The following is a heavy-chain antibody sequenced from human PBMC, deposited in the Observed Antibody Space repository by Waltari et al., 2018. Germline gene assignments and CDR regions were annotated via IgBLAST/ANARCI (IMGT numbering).Heavy chain of an antibody. J-gene: IGHJ5*02. CDR3: ARALQVTTVTALINWFDP. CDR1: GYFISSGYY. CDR2: IYHSGST. V-gene: IGHV4-38-2*01. D-gene: IGHD4-4*01. Sequence: QVQLQESGPGLVKPSETLSLTCAVSGYFISSGYYWGWIRQPPGKGLEWIGSIYHSGSTYYNPSLKSRVTISVDTSKNQFSLKLSSVTAADTAVYYCARALQVTTVTALINWFDPWGQGTLVTVSS.